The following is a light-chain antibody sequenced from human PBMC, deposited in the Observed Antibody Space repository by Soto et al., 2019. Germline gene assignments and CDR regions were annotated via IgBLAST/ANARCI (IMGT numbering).Light chain of an antibody. Sequence: EIVMTQSPATLSVSPGERATLSCRASQSITTNLVWYQQKAGQAPRLLIYRASTRATGVPARFSGSGSGTEFTLTISSLQSEDFAIYYCQQYQNLWTFGQGTKWIS. J-gene: IGKJ1*01. V-gene: IGKV3-15*01. CDR3: QQYQNLWT. CDR2: RAS. CDR1: QSITTN.